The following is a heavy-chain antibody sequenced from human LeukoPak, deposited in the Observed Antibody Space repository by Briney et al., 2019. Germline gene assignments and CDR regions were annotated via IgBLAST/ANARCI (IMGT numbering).Heavy chain of an antibody. V-gene: IGHV4-59*12. CDR2: IYYSGST. Sequence: SETLSLTCTVSGGSISSYYWSWIRQPPGKGLEWIGYIYYSGSTNYNPSLKSRVTISVDTSKNQFSLKLSSVTAADTAVYYCARGRPPVLRYFDWLLIFDYWGQGTLVTVSS. CDR3: ARGRPPVLRYFDWLLIFDY. D-gene: IGHD3-9*01. CDR1: GGSISSYY. J-gene: IGHJ4*02.